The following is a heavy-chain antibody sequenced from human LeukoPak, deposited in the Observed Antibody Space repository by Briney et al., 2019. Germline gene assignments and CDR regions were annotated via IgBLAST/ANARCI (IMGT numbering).Heavy chain of an antibody. CDR2: IYYSGST. CDR3: VRSSSGYYLHFQH. V-gene: IGHV4-59*01. Sequence: SETLSLTCTVSGGSISSYYWSWIRQPPGKGLEWIGYIYYSGSTNYNPSLKSRVTISVDTSKNQFSLKLSSVTAADTAVYYCVRSSSGYYLHFQHWGQGTLVTVSS. J-gene: IGHJ1*01. CDR1: GGSISSYY. D-gene: IGHD3-22*01.